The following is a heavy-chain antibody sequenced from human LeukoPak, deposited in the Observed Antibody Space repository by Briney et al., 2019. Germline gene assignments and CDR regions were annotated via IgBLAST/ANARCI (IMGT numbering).Heavy chain of an antibody. J-gene: IGHJ5*02. CDR1: GYTFTSYD. CDR3: ARAPSITGTHWFDP. CDR2: MNPNSGNT. V-gene: IGHV1-8*01. D-gene: IGHD1-7*01. Sequence: ASVKVSCKASGYTFTSYDINWVRQATGQGLEWMGWMNPNSGNTGYAQKFQARVTMTRNTSISTAYMELSSLRSEDMAVYYCARAPSITGTHWFDPWGQGTLVTVSS.